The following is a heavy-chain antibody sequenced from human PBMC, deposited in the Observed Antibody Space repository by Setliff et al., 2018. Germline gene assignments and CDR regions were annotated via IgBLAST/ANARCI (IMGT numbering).Heavy chain of an antibody. CDR1: GYTFTSYA. D-gene: IGHD5-18*01. Sequence: GASVKVSCKASGYTFTSYAMHWVRQAPGQRLEWMGWINAGNGNTKYSQKFQGRVTMTEDTSTDTAYMELSSLRSEDTAVYYCAAIGLDTAMITGVLFDFWGQGTLVTVSS. V-gene: IGHV1-3*01. CDR2: INAGNGNT. CDR3: AAIGLDTAMITGVLFDF. J-gene: IGHJ4*02.